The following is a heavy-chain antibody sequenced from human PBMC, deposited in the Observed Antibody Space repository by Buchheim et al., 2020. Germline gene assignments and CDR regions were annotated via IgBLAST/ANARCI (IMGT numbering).Heavy chain of an antibody. CDR3: ARDTTVVATSHYMDV. CDR2: ISSSSSYI. D-gene: IGHD5-12*01. V-gene: IGHV3-21*01. J-gene: IGHJ6*03. CDR1: GFTFSSYS. Sequence: EVQLVESGGGLVKPGGSLRLSCAASGFTFSSYSMNWVRQARGKGLEWVSSISSSSSYIYYADSVKGRPTTSRDNAKNSLYLQMNSLRAEDTGVYYCARDTTVVATSHYMDVWGKGTT.